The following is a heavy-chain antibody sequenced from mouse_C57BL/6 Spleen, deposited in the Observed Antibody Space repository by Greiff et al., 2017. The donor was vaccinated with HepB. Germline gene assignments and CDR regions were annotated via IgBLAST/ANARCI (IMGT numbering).Heavy chain of an antibody. D-gene: IGHD2-5*01. Sequence: LHVKQSVAELVRPGASVKLSCTASGFNIKNTYMHWVKQRPEQGLEWIGRIDPANGNTKYAPKFQGKATITADTSSNTAYLQLSSLTSEDTAIYYCARGYSNSGYAMDYWGQGTSVTVSS. V-gene: IGHV14-3*01. CDR1: GFNIKNTY. CDR2: IDPANGNT. CDR3: ARGYSNSGYAMDY. J-gene: IGHJ4*01.